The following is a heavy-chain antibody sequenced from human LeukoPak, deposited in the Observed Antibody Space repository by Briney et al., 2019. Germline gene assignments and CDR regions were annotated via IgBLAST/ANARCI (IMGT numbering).Heavy chain of an antibody. D-gene: IGHD6-13*01. CDR2: INPNSGGT. V-gene: IGHV1-2*02. CDR1: GYTFTGYY. CDR3: ARDRQLGWFDP. J-gene: IGHJ5*02. Sequence: ASVKVSCKASGYTFTGYYMHWVRQAPGQGLEWMGWINPNSGGTNYARKFQGRVTMTRDTSISTAYMELSRLRSDDTAVYYCARDRQLGWFDPWGQGTLVTVSS.